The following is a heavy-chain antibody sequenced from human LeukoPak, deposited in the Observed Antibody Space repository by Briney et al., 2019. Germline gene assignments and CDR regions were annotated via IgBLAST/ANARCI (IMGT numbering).Heavy chain of an antibody. CDR3: ARGGGGTAIDY. CDR2: ISGDGSRT. D-gene: IGHD1-7*01. CDR1: GFTFSSYT. J-gene: IGHJ4*02. V-gene: IGHV3-74*01. Sequence: PGGSLGLSCAASGFTFSSYTMNWVRQAPGKGLVWVSYISGDGSRTTYADSVKGRFTISRDNAKNTLDLQMNSLRAEDTAVYYCARGGGGTAIDYWAQGTLVTVSS.